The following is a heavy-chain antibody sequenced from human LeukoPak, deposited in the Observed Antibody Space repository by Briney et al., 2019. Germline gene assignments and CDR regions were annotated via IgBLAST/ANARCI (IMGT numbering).Heavy chain of an antibody. CDR1: GYTFTSYG. Sequence: SVKVSCKASGYTFTSYGISWVRQAPGQGLEWMGGIIPIFGTANYAQKFQGRVTITADESTSTAYMELSSLRSEDTAVYYCARDGGYPGSQHWGQGTLVTVSS. CDR2: IIPIFGTA. V-gene: IGHV1-69*13. CDR3: ARDGGYPGSQH. J-gene: IGHJ4*02. D-gene: IGHD5-12*01.